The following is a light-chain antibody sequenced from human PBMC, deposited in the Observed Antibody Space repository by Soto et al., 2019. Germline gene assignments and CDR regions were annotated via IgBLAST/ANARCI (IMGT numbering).Light chain of an antibody. CDR1: QTISSW. J-gene: IGKJ3*01. CDR2: KEY. CDR3: QQLNTFPRT. Sequence: DIQMTQSPSTLSGSVGYRFTITCRASQTISSWLAWYQQKQGKDPKTLIYKEYTLQNRVTSRFSGSGSGTDFTLTINSLQPEEFATYYCQQLNTFPRTCGPGNKVAI. V-gene: IGKV1-5*03.